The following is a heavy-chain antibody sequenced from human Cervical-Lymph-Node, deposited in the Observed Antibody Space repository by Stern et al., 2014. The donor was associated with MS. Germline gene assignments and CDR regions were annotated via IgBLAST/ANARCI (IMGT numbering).Heavy chain of an antibody. J-gene: IGHJ4*02. D-gene: IGHD4-23*01. V-gene: IGHV4-59*08. CDR1: GDSISSYY. Sequence: QVQLQESGPGLVKPSETLSLTCTVSGDSISSYYWSWIRQPPGKGLEWIGHVYYSGTPYYTPPLSGRAPISVDTSKKQFPLKLNPVTAADTAVYYCARLSTVVDYWGQGTLVTVSS. CDR2: VYYSGTP. CDR3: ARLSTVVDY.